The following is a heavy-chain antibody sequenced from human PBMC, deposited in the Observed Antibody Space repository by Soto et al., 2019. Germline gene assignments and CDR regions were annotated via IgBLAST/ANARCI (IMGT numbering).Heavy chain of an antibody. CDR3: ARSGLPDPVVVVGHTPFDP. Sequence: ASVKVSCKASGYTFTNYDINWVRQAPGQGLEWMGWISAYNGDTNYAQKLQGRVTMTTDTSTSTAYMEQRSLRSDDTAVYYCARSGLPDPVVVVGHTPFDPWGQGTLVTVSS. D-gene: IGHD2-15*01. J-gene: IGHJ5*02. CDR1: GYTFTNYD. CDR2: ISAYNGDT. V-gene: IGHV1-18*01.